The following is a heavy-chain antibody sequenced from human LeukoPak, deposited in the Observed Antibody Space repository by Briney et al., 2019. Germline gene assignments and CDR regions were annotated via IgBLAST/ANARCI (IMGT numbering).Heavy chain of an antibody. V-gene: IGHV3-23*01. CDR3: AGRRYDFWSGYYTGGADRDI. Sequence: GGSLTLSCTASGLHFSRTPMRWARQATGRAVEWVSAINHYGMNAYYADSVKGRFTFSRDNSKKTGSLEMSSLSAADTGVYYCAGRRYDFWSGYYTGGADRDIWGQGTMVTVSS. J-gene: IGHJ3*02. CDR1: GLHFSRTP. CDR2: INHYGMNA. D-gene: IGHD3-3*01.